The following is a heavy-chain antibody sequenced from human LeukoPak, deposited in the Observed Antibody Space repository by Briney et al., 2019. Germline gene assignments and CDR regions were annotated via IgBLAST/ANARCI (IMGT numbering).Heavy chain of an antibody. CDR2: INHSGST. CDR3: ARGKWLRSSFDY. V-gene: IGHV4-34*01. D-gene: IGHD5-12*01. J-gene: IGHJ4*02. Sequence: SETLSLTCAVYGGSFSGYYWSWIRQPPGKGLEWIGEINHSGSTNYNPSLKSRVTISVDTSKNQFSLKLSSVTAADTAVYYCARGKWLRSSFDYWGQGTLVTISS. CDR1: GGSFSGYY.